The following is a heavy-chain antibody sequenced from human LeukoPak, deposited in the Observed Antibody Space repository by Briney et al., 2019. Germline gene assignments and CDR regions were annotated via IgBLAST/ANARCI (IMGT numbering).Heavy chain of an antibody. J-gene: IGHJ4*02. CDR1: GFTFTSYW. D-gene: IGHD7-27*01. Sequence: PGGSLRLSCAASGFTFTSYWMSWVRQAPGKGLEWVANIKDDGREKYYVDSVKGRFTISRDNAKNSLYLQMNSLRAEDTAVYYCARDYTGGWNDYWGRGTRVTVSS. CDR3: ARDYTGGWNDY. CDR2: IKDDGREK. V-gene: IGHV3-7*01.